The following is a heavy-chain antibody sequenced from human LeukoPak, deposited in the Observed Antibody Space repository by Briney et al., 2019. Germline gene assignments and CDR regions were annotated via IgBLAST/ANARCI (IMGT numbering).Heavy chain of an antibody. CDR1: GGSISSYY. V-gene: IGHV4-59*01. D-gene: IGHD3-3*01. Sequence: PSETLSLTCTVSGGSISSYYWSWIRRPPGKGLEWIGYIYYSGSTNYNPSLKSRVTISVDTSKNQFSLKLSSVTAADTAVYYCARGYDFWSGYEAFDIWGQGTMVTVSS. CDR3: ARGYDFWSGYEAFDI. CDR2: IYYSGST. J-gene: IGHJ3*02.